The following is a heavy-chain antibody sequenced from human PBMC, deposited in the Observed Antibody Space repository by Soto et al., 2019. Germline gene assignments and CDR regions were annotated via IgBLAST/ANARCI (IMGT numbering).Heavy chain of an antibody. CDR2: IRSNADGGTA. J-gene: IGHJ4*02. D-gene: IGHD3-16*01. CDR3: STALRRDSALGAY. Sequence: EVQLVESGGGLVKPGGSLRLSCTASGFPFIDAWMSWVRQAPGKGLQWIGRIRSNADGGTADLTAPVRDRFTISRDDSKTTLYLQMNSLKIDDTAVYFFSTALRRDSALGAYWGLGTLVSVSS. CDR1: GFPFIDAW. V-gene: IGHV3-15*01.